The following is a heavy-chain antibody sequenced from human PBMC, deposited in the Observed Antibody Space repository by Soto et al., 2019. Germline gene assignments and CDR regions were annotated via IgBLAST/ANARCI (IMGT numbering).Heavy chain of an antibody. CDR1: GGSISSYY. CDR3: ARGFVGGVVSNAFDI. D-gene: IGHD3-16*01. Sequence: TLSLTCTVSGGSISSYYWSWIRQPPGKGLEWIGYIYYSGSTNYNPSLKSRVTISVDTSKNQFSLKLSSVTAADTAVYYCARGFVGGVVSNAFDIWGQGTMVTVSS. J-gene: IGHJ3*02. CDR2: IYYSGST. V-gene: IGHV4-59*01.